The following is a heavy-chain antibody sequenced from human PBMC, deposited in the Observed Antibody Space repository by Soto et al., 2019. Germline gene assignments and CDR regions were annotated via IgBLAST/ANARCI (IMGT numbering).Heavy chain of an antibody. CDR2: ISYDGSNK. V-gene: IGHV3-30*18. D-gene: IGHD5-18*01. J-gene: IGHJ6*02. Sequence: GGSLRLSCAASGFTFSSYGMHWVRQAPGKGLEWVAVISYDGSNKYYADSVKGRFTISRDNSKNTLYLQMNSLRAEDTAVYYCAKDLGTIQLWDGVPGAYYYYYYGMDVWGQGTTVTVSS. CDR3: AKDLGTIQLWDGVPGAYYYYYYGMDV. CDR1: GFTFSSYG.